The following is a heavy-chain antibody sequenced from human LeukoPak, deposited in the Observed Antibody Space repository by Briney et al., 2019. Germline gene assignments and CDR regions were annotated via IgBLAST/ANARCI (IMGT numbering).Heavy chain of an antibody. CDR1: GFTVSNSY. Sequence: GGSLRLSCAASGFTVSNSYMSWVRQAPGKGLEWVSLIYPGGSTYYADSVKGRFTIFRDNSKNTLYLQMNSLRAEDTAVYYCAREDAAVGWFDLWGRGTLVTVSS. CDR2: IYPGGST. CDR3: AREDAAVGWFDL. V-gene: IGHV3-53*05. J-gene: IGHJ2*01. D-gene: IGHD1-26*01.